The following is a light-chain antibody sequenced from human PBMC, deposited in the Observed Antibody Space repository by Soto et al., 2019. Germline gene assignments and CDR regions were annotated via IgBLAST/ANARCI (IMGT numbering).Light chain of an antibody. CDR1: QSISSY. CDR2: AAS. Sequence: DLQLTKSPSSLSASGVGSFTITCRASQSISSYLNWYQQKPGKAPKLLIYAASSLQSGVPSRFSGSGSGTDFTLTISSLQPEDFATYFCQQSYSTPPWTFGQGTKVDNK. J-gene: IGKJ1*01. V-gene: IGKV1-39*01. CDR3: QQSYSTPPWT.